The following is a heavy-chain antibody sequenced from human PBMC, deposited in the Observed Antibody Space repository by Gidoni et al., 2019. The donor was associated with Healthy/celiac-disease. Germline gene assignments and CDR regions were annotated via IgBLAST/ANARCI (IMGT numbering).Heavy chain of an antibody. D-gene: IGHD1-26*01. J-gene: IGHJ5*02. CDR2: IYWDDDK. CDR1: GFALSTSGVG. Sequence: QITLKESGPTLVKPTQTLTLTCTFSGFALSTSGVGVGWIRQPPGKALEWLALIYWDDDKRYSPSLKSRLTITKDTSKNQGVLTMTNMDPVDTATYYCAHSGDIVGATEFDPWGQGTLVTVSS. V-gene: IGHV2-5*02. CDR3: AHSGDIVGATEFDP.